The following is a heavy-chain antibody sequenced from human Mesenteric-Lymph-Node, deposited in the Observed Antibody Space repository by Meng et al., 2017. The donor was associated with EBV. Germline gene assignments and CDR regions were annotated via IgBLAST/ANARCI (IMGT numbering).Heavy chain of an antibody. Sequence: QVQIQEWGAGLLKPSETLSLICTVYGESFSEHYWSWIRQPPGKGPQWIGEMNHDGRANYNPSLKSRVTMSVDTSKNQLSLKLSSVTAADTAIYYCARLVVDPIDNWFDPWGQGTLVTVSS. CDR3: ARLVVDPIDNWFDP. D-gene: IGHD2-15*01. J-gene: IGHJ5*02. CDR1: GESFSEHY. CDR2: MNHDGRA. V-gene: IGHV4-34*01.